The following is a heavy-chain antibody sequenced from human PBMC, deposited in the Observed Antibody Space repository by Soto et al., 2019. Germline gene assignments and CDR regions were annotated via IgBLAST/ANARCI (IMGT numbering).Heavy chain of an antibody. D-gene: IGHD2-21*02. V-gene: IGHV3-23*01. Sequence: EVQLLESGGGLVQPGGSLRLSCAASGFTFSTYAMSWVRQAPGKGLEWVSGISGGGGSSYYADSVKGRFTISRDNSKNTLYLQMNSLRAEDTAVYYFAHNCGVDCHSVFFYWGQGTLVIVSS. CDR2: ISGGGGSS. CDR1: GFTFSTYA. J-gene: IGHJ4*02. CDR3: AHNCGVDCHSVFFY.